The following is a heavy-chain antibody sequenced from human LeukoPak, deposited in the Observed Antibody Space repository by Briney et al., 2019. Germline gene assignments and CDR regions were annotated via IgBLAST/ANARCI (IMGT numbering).Heavy chain of an antibody. D-gene: IGHD6-19*01. CDR2: IYSGGST. Sequence: GGSLRLSCEASGVTFSSYVMSWVRQAPGKGLEWVSVIYSGGSTYYADSVKGRFTISRDNSKNTLYLQMNSLRAEDTAVYYCARDTPSVAGTFDYWGQGTLVTVSS. V-gene: IGHV3-66*01. CDR3: ARDTPSVAGTFDY. CDR1: GVTFSSYV. J-gene: IGHJ4*02.